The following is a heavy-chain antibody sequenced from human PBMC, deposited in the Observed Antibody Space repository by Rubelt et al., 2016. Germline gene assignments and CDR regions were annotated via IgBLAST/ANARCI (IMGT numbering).Heavy chain of an antibody. Sequence: EEQLVESGGALVQPGGSLRLSCEASGFTLSSHWLIWVRQVPGRGLEWVASLKQDGSENSYVDSVRGRFTITRDNARNSGYLHMNSLRVEDTAVYYCARSNTLEVWGQGTVVTVSS. J-gene: IGHJ3*01. CDR3: ARSNTLEV. CDR1: GFTLSSHW. CDR2: LKQDGSEN. V-gene: IGHV3-7*01.